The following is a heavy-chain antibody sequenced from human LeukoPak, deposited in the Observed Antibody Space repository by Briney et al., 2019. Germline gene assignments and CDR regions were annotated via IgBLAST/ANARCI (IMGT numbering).Heavy chain of an antibody. V-gene: IGHV3-7*03. CDR2: INQDGSDK. D-gene: IGHD2-2*01. CDR3: ARDVSSTSSWWFDP. CDR1: GFTFSSYW. J-gene: IGHJ5*02. Sequence: PGGSLRLSCAASGFTFSSYWMSWVRQAPGKGLEWVANINQDGSDKYYVDSVKGRFTISRDNAKSSLYLQMNSLRAEDTAVYYCARDVSSTSSWWFDPWGQGTLVIVSS.